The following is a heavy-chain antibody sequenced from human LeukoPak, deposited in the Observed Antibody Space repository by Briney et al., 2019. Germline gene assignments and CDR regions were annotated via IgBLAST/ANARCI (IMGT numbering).Heavy chain of an antibody. CDR1: GFTFDDYA. CDR3: AKIAAAGTEDY. V-gene: IGHV3-9*01. Sequence: PGGSLRLSRAASGFTFDDYAMHWVRQAPGKGLEWVSGISWNSGSIGYADSVKGRFTISRDNAKNSLYLQMNSLRAEDTALYYCAKIAAAGTEDYWGQGTLVTVSS. D-gene: IGHD6-13*01. CDR2: ISWNSGSI. J-gene: IGHJ4*02.